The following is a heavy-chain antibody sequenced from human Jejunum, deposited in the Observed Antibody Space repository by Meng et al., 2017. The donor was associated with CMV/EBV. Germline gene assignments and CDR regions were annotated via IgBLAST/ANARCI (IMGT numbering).Heavy chain of an antibody. CDR3: AKGGASNWYFDL. CDR2: IGGRGTDT. J-gene: IGHJ2*01. V-gene: IGHV3-23*01. Sequence: CAAAVGTFSSYGMSWVRQAPGKGLEWVSAIGGRGTDTYYADSVKGRFTISRDNSKNTLFLQMNSLRADDTAVYYCAKGGASNWYFDLWGRGTLVTVSS. D-gene: IGHD3-16*01. CDR1: VGTFSSYG.